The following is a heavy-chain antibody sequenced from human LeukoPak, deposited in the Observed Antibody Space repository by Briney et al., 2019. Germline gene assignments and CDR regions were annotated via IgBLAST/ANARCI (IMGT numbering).Heavy chain of an antibody. V-gene: IGHV4-59*01. J-gene: IGHJ3*02. CDR2: IYYSGST. CDR1: GGSISSYY. D-gene: IGHD1-26*01. CDR3: ARGGGSYYGDAFDI. Sequence: SETLSLICTVSGGSISSYYWSWIRQPPGKGLEWIGYIYYSGSTNYNPSLKSRVTISVDTSKNQFSLKLSSVTAADTAVYYCARGGGSYYGDAFDIWGQGTMVTVSS.